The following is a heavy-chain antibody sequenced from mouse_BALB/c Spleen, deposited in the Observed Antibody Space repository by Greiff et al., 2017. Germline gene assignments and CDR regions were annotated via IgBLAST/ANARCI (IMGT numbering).Heavy chain of an antibody. D-gene: IGHD2-2*01. CDR2: IWGDGST. CDR3: ARRGYDEGAWFAY. Sequence: VKLVESGPGLVAPSQSLSITCTVSGFSLTGYGVNWVRQPPGKGLEWLGMIWGDGSTDYNSALKSRLSISKDNSKSQVFLKMNSLQTDDTARYYSARRGYDEGAWFAYWGEGSLVTVSA. CDR1: GFSLTGYG. V-gene: IGHV2-6-7*01. J-gene: IGHJ3*01.